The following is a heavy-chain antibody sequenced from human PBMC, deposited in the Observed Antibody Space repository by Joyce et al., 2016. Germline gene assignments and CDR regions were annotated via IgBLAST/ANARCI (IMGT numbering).Heavy chain of an antibody. J-gene: IGHJ4*02. CDR1: GFSLSTFGMR. CDR3: ARGGGHDLMTGAYPFDH. Sequence: QVTMKESGPALVKPTQTLTLTCTFSGFSLSTFGMRVSWIRQPPGKALEWLARIDWDDEEFYSRSQRTRLTISKDTSKNQVVLTMTNMDHVDSATYYCARGGGHDLMTGAYPFDHWGQGTLVTVSS. V-gene: IGHV2-70*04. D-gene: IGHD3-9*01. CDR2: IDWDDEE.